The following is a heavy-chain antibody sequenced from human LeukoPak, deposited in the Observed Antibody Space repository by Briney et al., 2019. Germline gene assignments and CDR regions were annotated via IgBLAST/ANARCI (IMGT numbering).Heavy chain of an antibody. CDR3: ARVGVYGDYGNWFDP. D-gene: IGHD4-17*01. CDR2: IYDSGST. Sequence: SETLSLTCTVSGGSISSYYWSWIRQPPGKGLEWIGYIYDSGSTNYNPSLKSRATISPDTSKNQFSLKLSSVTAADTAVYYCARVGVYGDYGNWFDPWGQGTLVTVSS. CDR1: GGSISSYY. J-gene: IGHJ5*02. V-gene: IGHV4-59*08.